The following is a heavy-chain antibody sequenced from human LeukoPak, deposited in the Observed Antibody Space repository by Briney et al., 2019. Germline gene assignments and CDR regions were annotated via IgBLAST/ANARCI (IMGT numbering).Heavy chain of an antibody. J-gene: IGHJ4*02. Sequence: KPSETLSLTCTVSGGSISSYYWSWIRQPAGKGLEWIGRIYTSGSTNYNPSLKSRVTISVDKSKNQFSLKLTSVTAADTAVYYCARSPQFSSSWYYFDYWGQGTLVTVSS. CDR1: GGSISSYY. D-gene: IGHD6-13*01. CDR3: ARSPQFSSSWYYFDY. CDR2: IYTSGST. V-gene: IGHV4-4*07.